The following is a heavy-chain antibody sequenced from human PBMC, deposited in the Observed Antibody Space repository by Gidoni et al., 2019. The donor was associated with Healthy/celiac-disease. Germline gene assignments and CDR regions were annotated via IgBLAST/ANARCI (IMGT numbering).Heavy chain of an antibody. J-gene: IGHJ4*02. CDR1: GGSISSGGYY. Sequence: QVQLQESGPGLVTPSQTLSLTCTVSGGSISSGGYYWSWIRQHPGKGLEWIGYIYYSGSTYYNPSLKSRVTISVDTSKNQFSLKLSPVTAADPAVYYCARGEAGDSFDYWGQGTLVTVSS. D-gene: IGHD7-27*01. V-gene: IGHV4-31*03. CDR3: ARGEAGDSFDY. CDR2: IYYSGST.